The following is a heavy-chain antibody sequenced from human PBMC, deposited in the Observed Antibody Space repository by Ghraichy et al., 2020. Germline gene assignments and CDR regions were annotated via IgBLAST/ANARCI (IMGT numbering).Heavy chain of an antibody. CDR2: INHSGST. J-gene: IGHJ6*03. V-gene: IGHV4-34*01. D-gene: IGHD6-6*01. CDR3: ARFRGIAARRGASGPYYYYYMDV. Sequence: SETLSLTCAVYGGSFSGYYWSWIRQPPGKGLEWIGEINHSGSTNYNPSLKSRVTISVDTSKNQFSLKLSSVTAADTAVYYCARFRGIAARRGASGPYYYYYMDVWGKGTTVTVSS. CDR1: GGSFSGYY.